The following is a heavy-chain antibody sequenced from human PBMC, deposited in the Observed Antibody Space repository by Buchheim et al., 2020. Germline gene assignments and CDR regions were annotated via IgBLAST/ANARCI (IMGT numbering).Heavy chain of an antibody. D-gene: IGHD3-3*01. CDR3: ARWSYDFWSTRYGMDV. Sequence: QVQLVQSGAEVKKPGASVKVSCKASGYTFSNYHINWVRQATGQGLEWMGWMNPNSGNTGYAQKFQGRVTMTRNTSISTAYMELSSLRSEDTAVYYCARWSYDFWSTRYGMDVWGQGTT. CDR2: MNPNSGNT. CDR1: GYTFSNYH. V-gene: IGHV1-8*01. J-gene: IGHJ6*02.